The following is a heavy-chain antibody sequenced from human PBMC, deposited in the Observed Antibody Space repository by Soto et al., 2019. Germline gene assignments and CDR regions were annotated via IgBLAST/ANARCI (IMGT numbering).Heavy chain of an antibody. V-gene: IGHV3-33*01. CDR1: GFTFSSYG. CDR3: ARDMGYTSGHGFDY. D-gene: IGHD6-19*01. J-gene: IGHJ4*02. Sequence: QVQLVESGGGVVQPGRSLRLSCAAFGFTFSSYGMQWVRQAPGKGLDWVALIWYDGSNKYYADSVKGRFTISRDNSKNTLYLQMSGLRAEDTAVYYCARDMGYTSGHGFDYWGQGTLVTVSS. CDR2: IWYDGSNK.